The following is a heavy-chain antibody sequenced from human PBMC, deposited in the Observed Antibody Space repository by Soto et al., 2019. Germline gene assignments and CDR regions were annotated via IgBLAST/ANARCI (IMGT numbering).Heavy chain of an antibody. D-gene: IGHD2-15*01. CDR1: GFIVSSNY. J-gene: IGHJ3*02. Sequence: GGSLRLSCAASGFIVSSNYMSWVRQAPGKGLEWVSVIYSGGSTYYADSVKGRFTISRDNSKNTLYLQMNSLRAEDTAVYYCARESDCSGGSCYSGGAFDIWGQGTMVTVSS. CDR2: IYSGGST. CDR3: ARESDCSGGSCYSGGAFDI. V-gene: IGHV3-66*01.